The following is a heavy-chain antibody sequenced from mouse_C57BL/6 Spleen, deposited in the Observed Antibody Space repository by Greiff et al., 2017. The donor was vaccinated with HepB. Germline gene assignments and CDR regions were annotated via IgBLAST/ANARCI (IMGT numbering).Heavy chain of an antibody. CDR2: IDPENGDT. V-gene: IGHV14-4*01. J-gene: IGHJ2*01. D-gene: IGHD2-4*01. CDR3: TCDYERNY. CDR1: GFNIKDDY. Sequence: EVQLQQSGAELVRPGASVKLSCTASGFNIKDDYMHWVKQRPEQGLEWIGWIDPENGDTEYASKFQGKATITADTSSNTAYLQLSSLTSEDTAVYYCTCDYERNYWGQGTPLTVSS.